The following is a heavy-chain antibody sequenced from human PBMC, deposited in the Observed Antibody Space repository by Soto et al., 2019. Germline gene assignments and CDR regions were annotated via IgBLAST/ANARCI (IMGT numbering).Heavy chain of an antibody. J-gene: IGHJ4*02. CDR2: IIPIFGTA. CDR3: ARDRGRRYDSSGYYPLLY. Sequence: SVKVSCKASGVTFSSYAISWVRQAPGQGLEWMGGIIPIFGTANYAQKFQGRVTITADESTSTAYMELSSLRSEDTAVYYCARDRGRRYDSSGYYPLLYWGQGALVTVSS. CDR1: GVTFSSYA. V-gene: IGHV1-69*13. D-gene: IGHD3-22*01.